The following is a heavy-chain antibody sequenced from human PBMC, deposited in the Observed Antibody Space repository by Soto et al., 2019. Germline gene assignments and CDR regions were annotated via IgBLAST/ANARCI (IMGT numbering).Heavy chain of an antibody. V-gene: IGHV3-23*01. Sequence: GGSLRLSCAASGFTYINNAMSWVRQAPGKGLEWVSTIGSSGGTYYPDSVKGRFTISRDNSRNTLYPQMNSLRAEDTAVYYCAKRAPYYFDSWGQGTLVTVSS. CDR2: IGSSGGT. CDR3: AKRAPYYFDS. CDR1: GFTYINNA. J-gene: IGHJ4*02.